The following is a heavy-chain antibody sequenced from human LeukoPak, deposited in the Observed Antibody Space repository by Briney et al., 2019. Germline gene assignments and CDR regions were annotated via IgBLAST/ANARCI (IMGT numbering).Heavy chain of an antibody. CDR1: GFSFSTYS. J-gene: IGHJ4*02. V-gene: IGHV3-48*01. CDR3: ARDLRYSSSWYLSPFDY. CDR2: ISSGSSAI. Sequence: GGSLRLSCAASGFSFSTYSMNWVRQAPGKGLQWVSYISSGSSAIYYTDSVKGRFTITRDDAKNSVYLQMNSLRAEDTAVYYCARDLRYSSSWYLSPFDYWGQGTLVTVSS. D-gene: IGHD6-13*01.